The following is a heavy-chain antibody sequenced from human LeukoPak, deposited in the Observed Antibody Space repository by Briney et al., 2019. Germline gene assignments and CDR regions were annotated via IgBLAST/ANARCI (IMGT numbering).Heavy chain of an antibody. J-gene: IGHJ4*02. CDR2: IYHSGST. V-gene: IGHV4-4*02. Sequence: PSGTLSLTCAVSGGSISSSNWWSWVRQPPGKGLEWIGEIYHSGSTYYNPSLKSRVTISVDTSKNQFSLKLSSVTAADTAVYYCARHEYSYGSSTDYWGQGTLVTVSS. CDR3: ARHEYSYGSSTDY. D-gene: IGHD5-18*01. CDR1: GGSISSSNW.